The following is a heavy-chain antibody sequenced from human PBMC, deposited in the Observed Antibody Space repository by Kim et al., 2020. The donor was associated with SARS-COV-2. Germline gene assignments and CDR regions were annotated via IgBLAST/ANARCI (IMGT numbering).Heavy chain of an antibody. CDR1: GYTFTGYY. CDR3: ARVEIYSGYDQGYYYYMDV. Sequence: ASVKVSCKASGYTFTGYYMHWVRQAPGQGLEWMGRINPNSGGTNYAQKFQGRVTMTRDTSISTAYMELSRLRSDDTAVYYCARVEIYSGYDQGYYYYMDVWGKGTTVTVSS. CDR2: INPNSGGT. V-gene: IGHV1-2*06. J-gene: IGHJ6*03. D-gene: IGHD5-12*01.